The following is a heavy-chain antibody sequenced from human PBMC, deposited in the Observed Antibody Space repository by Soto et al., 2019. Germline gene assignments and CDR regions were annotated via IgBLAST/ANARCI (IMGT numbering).Heavy chain of an antibody. V-gene: IGHV1-2*02. D-gene: IGHD3-22*01. J-gene: IGHJ3*02. CDR1: GYTFTGYY. CDR3: ARDYYDSSGYYWGAFDI. Sequence: ASVQVSCKASGYTFTGYYMHWVRQAPGQGLEWMGWINPNSGGTNYAQKFQGRVTMTRDTSISTAYMELSRLRSDDTAVYYCARDYYDSSGYYWGAFDIWGQGTMVTVSS. CDR2: INPNSGGT.